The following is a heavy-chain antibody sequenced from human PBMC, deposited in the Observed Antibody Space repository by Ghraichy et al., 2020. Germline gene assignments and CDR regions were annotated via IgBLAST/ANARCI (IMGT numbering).Heavy chain of an antibody. CDR1: GFTVSSNY. CDR3: ARSDYYVSSGPLGS. Sequence: GGSLRLSCAASGFTVSSNYMSWVRQAPGKGLEWVSVIYSGGSTFYADSVKGRFTISRDNSKNTLYLQMNSLGAEDTAVYYCARSDYYVSSGPLGSWGQGTLVTVSS. CDR2: IYSGGST. V-gene: IGHV3-66*01. D-gene: IGHD3-22*01. J-gene: IGHJ5*01.